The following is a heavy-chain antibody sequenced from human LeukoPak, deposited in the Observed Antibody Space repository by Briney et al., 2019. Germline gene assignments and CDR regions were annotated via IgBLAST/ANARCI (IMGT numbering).Heavy chain of an antibody. CDR2: IRSNSDGGTI. V-gene: IGHV3-15*07. Sequence: GGSLRLSCATSGFTFSNAWMNWVRQAPGKGLEWVGRIRSNSDGGTIDYAAPVKGRFTLSRDDSKTTLYLQMNSLQTEDTAVYYCATDFYDSTWGQGTLVTVTS. CDR3: ATDFYDST. D-gene: IGHD3-22*01. CDR1: GFTFSNAW. J-gene: IGHJ5*02.